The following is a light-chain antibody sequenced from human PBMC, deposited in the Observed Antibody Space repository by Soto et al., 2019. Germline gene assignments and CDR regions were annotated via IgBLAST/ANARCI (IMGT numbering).Light chain of an antibody. J-gene: IGLJ1*01. Sequence: QSLLTQPPSVSGAPGQRVTISCTGGSSNIGSTYDVQWYQQLPGTAPKLLIHGNTDRPSGVPDRFSGSKSGTSASLAITGLQADDEADYYCQSYDDSLSVHYVFGTGTKVTVL. CDR3: QSYDDSLSVHYV. V-gene: IGLV1-40*01. CDR2: GNT. CDR1: SSNIGSTYD.